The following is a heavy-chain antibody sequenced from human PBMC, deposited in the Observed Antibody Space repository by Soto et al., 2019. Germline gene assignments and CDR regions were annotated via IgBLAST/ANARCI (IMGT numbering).Heavy chain of an antibody. Sequence: GSLRLSCAASGFTFSSYAMSWVRQAPGKGLEWVSAISGSGGSTYYADSVKGRFTISRDNSKNTLYLQMNSLRAEDTAVYYCAKRQVGYCSGGSCYAEDYWGQGTLVTVSS. CDR1: GFTFSSYA. J-gene: IGHJ4*02. D-gene: IGHD2-15*01. CDR3: AKRQVGYCSGGSCYAEDY. V-gene: IGHV3-23*01. CDR2: ISGSGGST.